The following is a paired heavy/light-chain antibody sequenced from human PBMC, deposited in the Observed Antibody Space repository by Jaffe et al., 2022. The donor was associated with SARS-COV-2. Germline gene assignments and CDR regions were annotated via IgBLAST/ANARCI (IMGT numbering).Light chain of an antibody. J-gene: IGKJ5*01. CDR2: AAS. V-gene: IGKV3-15*01. CDR3: QQYHRWPPIT. CDR1: ENLSYN. Sequence: DILMTQSPATLSVSPGETATLSCRASENLSYNLAWYQQKPGQPPRLLIFAASARATDIPARFSGSGSGTEFTLTISGLQSEDFAVYYCQQYHRWPPITFGQGTRLQIK.
Heavy chain of an antibody. J-gene: IGHJ5*02. Sequence: QLQLQESGPRLVKPSETLSLTCTVSGGSISETQYYWGWSRQAPEKGPEWIGSIYYSGSTYYNPALKSRVTISLDTSKNEFSLKLNSVTAADSAVYYCARHGEAYLLRGPWGQGIRVTVSS. CDR3: ARHGEAYLLRGP. CDR1: GGSISETQYY. CDR2: IYYSGST. D-gene: IGHD3-10*01. V-gene: IGHV4-39*01.